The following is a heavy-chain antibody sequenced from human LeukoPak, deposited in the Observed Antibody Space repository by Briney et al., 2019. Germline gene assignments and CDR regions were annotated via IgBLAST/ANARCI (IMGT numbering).Heavy chain of an antibody. CDR3: ARDSVVAAAGTRYYYGMDV. Sequence: SETLSLTCTVSGGSISSYYWSWIRQPPGKGLEWIGYIYYSGSTNYNPSPKSRVTISVDTSKNQFSLKLSSVTAADTAVYYCARDSVVAAAGTRYYYGMDVWGQGTTVTVSS. V-gene: IGHV4-59*01. D-gene: IGHD6-13*01. CDR2: IYYSGST. CDR1: GGSISSYY. J-gene: IGHJ6*02.